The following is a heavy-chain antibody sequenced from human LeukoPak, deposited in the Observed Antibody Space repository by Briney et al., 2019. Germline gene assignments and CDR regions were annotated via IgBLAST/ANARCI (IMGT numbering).Heavy chain of an antibody. CDR2: IYTSGST. CDR1: GGSLSSGSYY. CDR3: ARDLMTTEAFDI. V-gene: IGHV4-61*02. D-gene: IGHD2-8*01. J-gene: IGHJ3*02. Sequence: SETLSLTCTVSGGSLSSGSYYWSWIRQPAGKGLEWIGRIYTSGSTNYNPSLKSRVPISVDTSKNHFALKQRTLAAAATAVYYCARDLMTTEAFDIWGQGTMVTVSS.